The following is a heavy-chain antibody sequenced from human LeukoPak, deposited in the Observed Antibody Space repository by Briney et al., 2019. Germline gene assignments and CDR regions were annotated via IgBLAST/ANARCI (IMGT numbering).Heavy chain of an antibody. J-gene: IGHJ5*02. CDR2: IYHSGST. D-gene: IGHD6-6*01. CDR3: ARGQLVPLNWSDP. CDR1: GGSIRSSYYY. V-gene: IGHV4-39*07. Sequence: PSETLSLTCTVSGGSIRSSYYYWGWIRQPPGKGLEWIGEIYHSGSTNYNPSLKSRVTISVDKSKNQFSLKLSSVTAADTAVYYCARGQLVPLNWSDPWGQGTLVTVSS.